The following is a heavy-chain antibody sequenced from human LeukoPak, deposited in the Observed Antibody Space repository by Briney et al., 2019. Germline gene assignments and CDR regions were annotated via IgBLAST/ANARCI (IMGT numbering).Heavy chain of an antibody. J-gene: IGHJ4*02. D-gene: IGHD2-15*01. Sequence: ASVKVSCKASGGTFSSYAISWVRQAPGQGPEWMGGIIPIFGTANYAQKFQGRVTITTDESTSTAYMELSSLRSEDTAVYYCARANCSGGSCYTFDYWGQGTLVTVSS. CDR3: ARANCSGGSCYTFDY. V-gene: IGHV1-69*05. CDR2: IIPIFGTA. CDR1: GGTFSSYA.